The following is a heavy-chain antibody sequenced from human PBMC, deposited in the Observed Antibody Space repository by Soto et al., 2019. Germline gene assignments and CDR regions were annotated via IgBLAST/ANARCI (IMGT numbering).Heavy chain of an antibody. CDR1: GFTFSSYW. Sequence: GESLKISCAASGFTFSSYWMHWVRQAPGKGLVWVSRINSDGSSTSYADSVKGRFTISRDNAKNTLYLQMNSLRAEDTAVYYCASLIVVVTADAFDIWGQGTMVTVSS. D-gene: IGHD2-21*02. CDR2: INSDGSST. J-gene: IGHJ3*02. CDR3: ASLIVVVTADAFDI. V-gene: IGHV3-74*01.